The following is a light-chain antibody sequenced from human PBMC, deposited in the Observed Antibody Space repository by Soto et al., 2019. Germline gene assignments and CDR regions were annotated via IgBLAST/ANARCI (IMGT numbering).Light chain of an antibody. CDR1: QSISRF. J-gene: IGKJ1*01. V-gene: IGKV1-39*01. CDR2: ATS. Sequence: DIQMTQSPSSLSASVGDRVTITCRASQSISRFLNWYQQKPGKAPKLLISATSRLQSGVPSRFTGSGSGTDFTLTISRLQPEDFVTYYCQQTNSMPRTFGQGTKVEIK. CDR3: QQTNSMPRT.